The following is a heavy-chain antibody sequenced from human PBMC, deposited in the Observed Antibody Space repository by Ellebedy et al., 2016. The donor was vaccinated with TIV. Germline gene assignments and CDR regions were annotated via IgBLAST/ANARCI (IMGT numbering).Heavy chain of an antibody. D-gene: IGHD1-26*01. CDR2: IKQDGSEK. CDR3: ARDKVVGATYFDY. Sequence: GESLKISXAASGFMFNNYWMSWVRQAPGKGLEWVATIKQDGSEKYYVASVTGRFTISRDNAKKSLYLQMNSLRAEGTDTAVYYCARDKVVGATYFDYWGQGTLVTVSS. CDR1: GFMFNNYW. V-gene: IGHV3-7*01. J-gene: IGHJ4*02.